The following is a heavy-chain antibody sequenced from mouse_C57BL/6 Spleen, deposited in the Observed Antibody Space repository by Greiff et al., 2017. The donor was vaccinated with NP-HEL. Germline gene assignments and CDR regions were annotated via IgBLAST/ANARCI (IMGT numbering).Heavy chain of an antibody. CDR2: IDPSDSET. V-gene: IGHV1-52*01. J-gene: IGHJ4*01. D-gene: IGHD3-2*02. CDR3: ARPDSPGHAMDY. CDR1: GYTFTSYW. Sequence: QVQLQQPGAELVRPGSSVKLSCKASGYTFTSYWMHWVKQRPIQGLEWIGNIDPSDSETHYNQKFKDKATLTVDKSSSTAYMQLSRLTSEDSAVYYCARPDSPGHAMDYWGQGTSVTVSS.